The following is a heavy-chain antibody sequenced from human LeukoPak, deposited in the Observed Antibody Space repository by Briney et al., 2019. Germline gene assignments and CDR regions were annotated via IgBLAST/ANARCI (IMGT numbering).Heavy chain of an antibody. CDR2: ISSSGST. CDR3: ARGARSSSWYVPYYFDY. D-gene: IGHD6-13*01. Sequence: SETLSLTCTVSGDSISSGDYYWSWIRQPAGKGLEWIGRISSSGSTNYNPSLKSRVTISVDTSKNQFSLKLSSVTAADTAVYYCARGARSSSWYVPYYFDYWGQGTLVTVSS. J-gene: IGHJ4*02. V-gene: IGHV4-61*02. CDR1: GDSISSGDYY.